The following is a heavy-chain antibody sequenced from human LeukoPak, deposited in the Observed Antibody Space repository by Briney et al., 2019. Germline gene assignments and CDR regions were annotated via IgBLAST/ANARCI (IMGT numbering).Heavy chain of an antibody. CDR3: AREEYYYDSSGYYSSFDY. D-gene: IGHD3-22*01. CDR1: GFTFSSYW. J-gene: IGHJ4*02. V-gene: IGHV3-74*01. Sequence: PGGSLRLSCAASGFTFSSYWMHWVRQAPGKGLVWVSRINSDGSSTSYADSVKGRFTISRDNAKNTLYLQMNSLRAEDTAVYYCAREEYYYDSSGYYSSFDYWSQGTLVTVSS. CDR2: INSDGSST.